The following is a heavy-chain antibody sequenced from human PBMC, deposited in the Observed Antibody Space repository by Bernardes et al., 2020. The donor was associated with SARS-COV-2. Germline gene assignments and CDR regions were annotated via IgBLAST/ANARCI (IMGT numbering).Heavy chain of an antibody. CDR3: AKSFYNDNWDGGAFDY. J-gene: IGHJ4*02. D-gene: IGHD1-1*01. CDR1: GFTFHTYW. CDR2: IKEDGNEK. V-gene: IGHV3-7*02. Sequence: GGSLILSCAGSGFTFHTYWMSWVRQAPGKGLEWVANIKEDGNEKYYVDSVKGRFTISRDNAKNSLYLQMNSLRAEDTAVYYCAKSFYNDNWDGGAFDYWGQGTQVTVSS.